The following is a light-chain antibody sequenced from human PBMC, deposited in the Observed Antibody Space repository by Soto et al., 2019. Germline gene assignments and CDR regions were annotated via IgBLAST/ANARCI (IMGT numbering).Light chain of an antibody. CDR2: DAS. V-gene: IGKV1-33*01. Sequence: DIQMARPPSSLSASVGDSVTITCQASQNINNYLNWYQQKPGRAPKLLIYDASNLEAGVPSRFRGSGSGTDFTFTISRLQPEDIATYYCQQYENLPTFGQGTRLEIK. J-gene: IGKJ5*01. CDR1: QNINNY. CDR3: QQYENLPT.